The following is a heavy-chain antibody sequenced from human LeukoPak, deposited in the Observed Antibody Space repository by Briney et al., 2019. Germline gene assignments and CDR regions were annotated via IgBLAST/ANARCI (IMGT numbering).Heavy chain of an antibody. CDR1: GFTFSSYE. CDR2: ISSSGSTI. J-gene: IGHJ6*04. D-gene: IGHD3-10*02. Sequence: PGGSLRLSCAVSGFTFSSYEMNWVRQAPGKGLEWVSYISSSGSTIYCADSVKGRFTISRDNAKNSLYLQMNSLRAEDTAVYYCAELGITMIGGVWGKGTTVTISS. CDR3: AELGITMIGGV. V-gene: IGHV3-48*03.